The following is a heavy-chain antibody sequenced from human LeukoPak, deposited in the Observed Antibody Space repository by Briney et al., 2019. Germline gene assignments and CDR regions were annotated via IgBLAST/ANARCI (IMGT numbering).Heavy chain of an antibody. CDR3: ARGPQGYCSGGSCYS. D-gene: IGHD2-15*01. CDR1: GGSFSGYY. V-gene: IGHV4-34*01. CDR2: INHSGST. J-gene: IGHJ4*02. Sequence: SETLSLTCAVYGGSFSGYYWSWIRQPPGKGLEWIGEINHSGSTNYNPSLKSRVTLSVDTSKNQFSLKLSSVTAADTAVYYCARGPQGYCSGGSCYSWGQGTLVTVSS.